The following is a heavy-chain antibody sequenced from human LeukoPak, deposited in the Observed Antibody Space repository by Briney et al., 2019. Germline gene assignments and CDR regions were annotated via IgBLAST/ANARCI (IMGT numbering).Heavy chain of an antibody. J-gene: IGHJ4*02. CDR1: GFTFSSYA. V-gene: IGHV3-30*04. CDR3: ARVAVAGHFDY. Sequence: GGSLRLSCAASGFTFSSYAMHWVRQAPGKGLEWVAVISYDGSNKYYADSVKGRFTISRDNSKNTPYLQMNSLRAEDTAVYYCARVAVAGHFDYWGQGTLVTVSS. CDR2: ISYDGSNK. D-gene: IGHD6-19*01.